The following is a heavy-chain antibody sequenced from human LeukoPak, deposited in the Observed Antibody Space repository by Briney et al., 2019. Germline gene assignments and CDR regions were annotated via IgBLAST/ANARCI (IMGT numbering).Heavy chain of an antibody. J-gene: IGHJ6*02. CDR1: GFTVSSNY. Sequence: HPGGSLRLSCTASGFTVSSNYMSWVRQAPGKGLEWVSVMFSGGSTYYADSVKGRFTISRDNSKNALYLQMNSLRAEDTAVYYCASISVRGGPPVPYSNYDPDYYYGMDVWGQGTTVTVSS. CDR3: ASISVRGGPPVPYSNYDPDYYYGMDV. CDR2: MFSGGST. D-gene: IGHD4-11*01. V-gene: IGHV3-53*01.